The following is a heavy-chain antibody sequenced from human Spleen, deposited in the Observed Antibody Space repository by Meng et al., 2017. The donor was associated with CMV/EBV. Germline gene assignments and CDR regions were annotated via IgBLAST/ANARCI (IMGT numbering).Heavy chain of an antibody. Sequence: ASGFLFDNHGMSWVRQAPGKGLEWVCGVNWNGGSIRYADSVKGRFTISRDNAKNSLYLQMNSLRGEDTAFYYCARALAGYDFTPFDYWGQGILVTVSS. D-gene: IGHD5-12*01. V-gene: IGHV3-20*03. CDR1: GFLFDNHG. CDR3: ARALAGYDFTPFDY. CDR2: VNWNGGSI. J-gene: IGHJ4*02.